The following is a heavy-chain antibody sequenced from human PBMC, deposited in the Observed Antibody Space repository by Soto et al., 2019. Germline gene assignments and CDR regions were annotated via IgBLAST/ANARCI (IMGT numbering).Heavy chain of an antibody. CDR1: GGSISSGGYS. Sequence: QLQLQESGSGLEKPSQTMSLTCADCGGSISSGGYSWSWIRQPPGKGLEWIGYIYHSGSTYYNPSLKSRVTISVDRSKNQFSLKLSSVTAADTAVYYCARDPGRWGQGTLVTVSS. J-gene: IGHJ4*02. CDR3: ARDPGR. V-gene: IGHV4-30-2*01. CDR2: IYHSGST.